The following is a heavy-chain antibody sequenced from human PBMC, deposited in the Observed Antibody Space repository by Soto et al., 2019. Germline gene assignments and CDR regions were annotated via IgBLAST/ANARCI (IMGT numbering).Heavy chain of an antibody. J-gene: IGHJ4*02. CDR3: AKEVHSSGAGTYFKD. CDR1: GFTFSGYG. CDR2: VSNDGTVQ. D-gene: IGHD6-19*01. Sequence: QVQLVESGGDVVQPGTSLRLSCAASGFTFSGYGMHWVRQAPGRGLDWVAVVSNDGTVQHYADSVKGRFTISRDNSKNMLYLQINSLRADDTAVYYCAKEVHSSGAGTYFKDWGQGTLVTVSS. V-gene: IGHV3-30*18.